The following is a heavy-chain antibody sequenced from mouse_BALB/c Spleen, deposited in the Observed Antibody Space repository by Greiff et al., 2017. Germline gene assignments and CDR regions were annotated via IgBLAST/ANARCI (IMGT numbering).Heavy chain of an antibody. CDR3: ARRSNQYYYAMDY. CDR2: IYWDDDK. D-gene: IGHD4-1*01. Sequence: QVQLKQSGPGILQPSQTLSLTCSFSGFSLSTSGMGVSWIRQPSGKGLEWLAHIYWDDDKRYNPSLKSRLTISKDTSRNQVFLKITSVDTADTATYYCARRSNQYYYAMDYWGQGTSVTVSS. J-gene: IGHJ4*01. CDR1: GFSLSTSGMG. V-gene: IGHV8-12*01.